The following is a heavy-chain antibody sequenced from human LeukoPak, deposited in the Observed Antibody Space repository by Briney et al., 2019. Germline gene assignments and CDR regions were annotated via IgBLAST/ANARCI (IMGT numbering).Heavy chain of an antibody. CDR1: GYSFTSLY. V-gene: IGHV1-46*01. J-gene: IGHJ3*01. CDR2: IDPSGGTT. Sequence: ASVKVSCKASGYSFTSLYMHWVRQPSGQPPEWMGAIDPSGGTTRYAQKFQGRITMTRDTSTSKVHLELSSLRYDDTAVYYCARDRARVGTKDDAFDVWGQGTMVIVSS. CDR3: ARDRARVGTKDDAFDV. D-gene: IGHD3-10*01.